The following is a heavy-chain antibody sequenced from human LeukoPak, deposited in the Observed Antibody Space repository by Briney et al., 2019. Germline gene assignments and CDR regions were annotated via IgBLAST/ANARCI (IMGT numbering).Heavy chain of an antibody. CDR2: INPNSGGT. V-gene: IGHV1-2*06. Sequence: ASVKVSCKASGYTFTGYYMHWVRQAPGQGLEWMGRINPNSGGTNYAQKFQGRVTMTRDTSISTAYMELSSLRSDDTAVYYCASSAGVVATSSYYYFGYWGQGTLVTVSS. D-gene: IGHD5-12*01. CDR3: ASSAGVVATSSYYYFGY. J-gene: IGHJ4*02. CDR1: GYTFTGYY.